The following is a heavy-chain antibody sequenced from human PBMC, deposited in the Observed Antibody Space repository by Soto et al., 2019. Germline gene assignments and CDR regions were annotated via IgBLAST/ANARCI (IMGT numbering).Heavy chain of an antibody. CDR2: INPNSGGT. CDR3: ARDLYCSSTSCYADYGMDV. D-gene: IGHD2-2*01. V-gene: IGHV1-2*02. CDR1: GYTFTGYY. Sequence: ASVKVSSKASGYTFTGYYMHWVRQAPGQGLEWMGWINPNSGGTNYAQKFQGRVTMTRDTSISTAYMELSRLRSDDTAVYYCARDLYCSSTSCYADYGMDVWGQGTTVTVSS. J-gene: IGHJ6*02.